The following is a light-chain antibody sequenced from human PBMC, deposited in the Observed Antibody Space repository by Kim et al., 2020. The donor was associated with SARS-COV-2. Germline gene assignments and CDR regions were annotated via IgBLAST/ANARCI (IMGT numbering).Light chain of an antibody. V-gene: IGKV1-39*01. J-gene: IGKJ2*01. Sequence: SASVGDRVTITCRASQSISSYLNWYQQKPGKAPKLLIYAASSLQSGVPSRFSGSGSGTDFTLTISSVQPEDFATYYCQQSYSTPRTFGQGTKLEI. CDR1: QSISSY. CDR2: AAS. CDR3: QQSYSTPRT.